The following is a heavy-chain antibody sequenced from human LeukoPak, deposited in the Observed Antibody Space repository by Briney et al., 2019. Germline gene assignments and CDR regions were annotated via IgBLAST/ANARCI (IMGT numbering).Heavy chain of an antibody. V-gene: IGHV3-30*04. Sequence: PGTSLRLSCATSGFTFRSHAMHWVRQSPGKGLEWVAQIWYDGSNKYYADSVKGRFSVSRDNSKNTLYLQMNSLRAEDTAVYYCARDPDNYYDSSGYYYFYYYGMDVWGQGTTVTVSS. J-gene: IGHJ6*02. CDR1: GFTFRSHA. CDR3: ARDPDNYYDSSGYYYFYYYGMDV. CDR2: IWYDGSNK. D-gene: IGHD3-22*01.